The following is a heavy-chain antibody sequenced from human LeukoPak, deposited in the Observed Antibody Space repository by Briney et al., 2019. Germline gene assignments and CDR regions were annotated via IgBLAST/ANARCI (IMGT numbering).Heavy chain of an antibody. CDR2: INAGNGNT. J-gene: IGHJ4*02. Sequence: ASVKVSCKASGYTFTGYYVHWVRQAPGQGLEWMGWINAGNGNTKYSQKFQGRVTITRDTSASTAYMELSSLRSEDTAVYYCARDLTPLYDSSGYGYWGQGTLVTVSS. V-gene: IGHV1-3*01. CDR3: ARDLTPLYDSSGYGY. D-gene: IGHD3-22*01. CDR1: GYTFTGYY.